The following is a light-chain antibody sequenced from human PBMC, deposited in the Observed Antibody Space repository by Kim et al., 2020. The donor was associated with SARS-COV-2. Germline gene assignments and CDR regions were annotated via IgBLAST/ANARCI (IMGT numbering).Light chain of an antibody. CDR1: HNVNSN. V-gene: IGKV3-15*01. Sequence: SVSPGERVTLSCGASHNVNSNLAWYQQTPGQPPRLLIYDASTRAAGVPARFSGSGSGTDFTLTISSLQSEDSAVYYCQQYHDWWTFGQGTKVDIK. J-gene: IGKJ1*01. CDR2: DAS. CDR3: QQYHDWWT.